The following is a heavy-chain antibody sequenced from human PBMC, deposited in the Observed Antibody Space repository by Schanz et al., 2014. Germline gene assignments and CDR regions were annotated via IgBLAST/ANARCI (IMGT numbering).Heavy chain of an antibody. D-gene: IGHD2-2*02. CDR3: AGAYCSSTSCYTGYYYMDV. J-gene: IGHJ6*03. Sequence: QVQLVQSGAEVKKPGASVGVSCKASGYTFTNYGVTWVRQAPGQGLEWMGWISANNGNTNYAQKFQGRVTMTTDTSTSTAYMELRSLRSDDTAVYYCAGAYCSSTSCYTGYYYMDVWGKGTTVTVSS. V-gene: IGHV1-18*01. CDR2: ISANNGNT. CDR1: GYTFTNYG.